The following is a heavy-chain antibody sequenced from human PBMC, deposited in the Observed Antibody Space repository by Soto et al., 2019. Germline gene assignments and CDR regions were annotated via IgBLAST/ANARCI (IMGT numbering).Heavy chain of an antibody. D-gene: IGHD3-3*01. V-gene: IGHV3-7*01. CDR3: VLEWTVWA. J-gene: IGHJ4*02. CDR2: INQDGSDK. Sequence: EVQLVESGGVLVQPGGSLRLSCAASGFTFSSYWMSWVGQPPGKGLEWVANINQDGSDKYYVDSVKGRFTISRDNAKNSLYLQMNSLRAEDTAVYYCVLEWTVWAWGQGTLVTVSS. CDR1: GFTFSSYW.